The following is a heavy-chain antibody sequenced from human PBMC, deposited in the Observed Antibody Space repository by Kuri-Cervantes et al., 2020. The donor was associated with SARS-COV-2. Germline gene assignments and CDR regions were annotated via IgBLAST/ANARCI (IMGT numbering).Heavy chain of an antibody. V-gene: IGHV3-30*18. CDR2: ISYDGGNK. Sequence: GGSLRLSCAASGFTFSSYGMHWVRQAPGKGLEWVAVISYDGGNKYYADSVKGRFTISRDNSKNTLYLQMNSLRAEDTAVYYCAKALGNYYYGMDVWGQGTTVTVSS. CDR3: AKALGNYYYGMDV. J-gene: IGHJ6*02. CDR1: GFTFSSYG. D-gene: IGHD7-27*01.